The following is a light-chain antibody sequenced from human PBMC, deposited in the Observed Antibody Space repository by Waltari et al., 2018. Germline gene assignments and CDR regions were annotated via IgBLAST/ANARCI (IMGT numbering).Light chain of an antibody. CDR2: GAP. CDR3: QHYVRLPAT. CDR1: QSFGTS. V-gene: IGKV3-20*01. J-gene: IGKJ1*01. Sequence: EIVLTQSPGTLSLSPGERATLSCRASQSFGTSLAWYQQKPGQAPRLLIYGAPMRAAGIPDRFSGSGSGTDFSLTISRLEPEDCAVYYCQHYVRLPATFGQGTRVEIK.